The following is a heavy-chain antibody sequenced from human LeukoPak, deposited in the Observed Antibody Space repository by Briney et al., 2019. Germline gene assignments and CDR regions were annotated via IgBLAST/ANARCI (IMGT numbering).Heavy chain of an antibody. D-gene: IGHD6-19*01. CDR3: ARVPPRYSSGYYYFDY. J-gene: IGHJ4*02. CDR1: GGSISSSSYY. V-gene: IGHV4-39*07. Sequence: SETLSLTCTVSGGSISSSSYYWGWIRQPPGKGLEWIGSIYYSGSTYYNPSLKSRVTISVDTSKNQFSLKLSSVTAADTAVYYCARVPPRYSSGYYYFDYWGQGTLVTVSS. CDR2: IYYSGST.